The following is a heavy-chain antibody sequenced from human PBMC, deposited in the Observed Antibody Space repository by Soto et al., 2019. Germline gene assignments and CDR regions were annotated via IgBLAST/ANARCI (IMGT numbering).Heavy chain of an antibody. J-gene: IGHJ6*02. D-gene: IGHD3-22*01. CDR1: GYTFTNYY. Sequence: ASVKVSCKASGYTFTNYYMHWVRQAPGQGLEWMGIINPSGGSTSYAQKFQGRVTMTRDTSTSTVYMELSSLRSEDTAVYYCARAQPRLDYYDSSGNYYYYGMDVWGQGTTVTVSS. V-gene: IGHV1-46*01. CDR3: ARAQPRLDYYDSSGNYYYYGMDV. CDR2: INPSGGST.